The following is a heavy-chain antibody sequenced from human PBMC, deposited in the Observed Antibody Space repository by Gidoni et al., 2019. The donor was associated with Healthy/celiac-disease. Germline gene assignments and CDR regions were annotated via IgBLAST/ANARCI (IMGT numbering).Heavy chain of an antibody. J-gene: IGHJ5*02. D-gene: IGHD4-17*01. CDR1: GGTFSSYA. CDR2: IIPIFGTA. CDR3: AREVPNDYGDYSVGWFDP. V-gene: IGHV1-69*01. Sequence: QVQLVQSGAEVKKPGSSVKVSCKASGGTFSSYAISWVRQAPGQGLEWMGGIIPIFGTANYAQKFQGRVTITADESTSTAYMELSSLRSEDTAVYYCAREVPNDYGDYSVGWFDPWGQGTLVTVSS.